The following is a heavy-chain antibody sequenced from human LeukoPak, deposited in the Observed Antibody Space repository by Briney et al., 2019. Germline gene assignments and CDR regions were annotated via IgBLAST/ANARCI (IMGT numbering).Heavy chain of an antibody. CDR1: GFTFSSYA. D-gene: IGHD3-22*01. CDR3: AKDLGPMIVVANFDY. V-gene: IGHV3-23*01. J-gene: IGHJ4*02. CDR2: ISGSGGST. Sequence: PGGSLRLSCAASGFTFSSYAMSWVRQAPGKGLEWVSAISGSGGSTYYADSVKGRFTISRDNSKNTLYLQMNSLRAEDTAVYYCAKDLGPMIVVANFDYWGQGTLVTVSS.